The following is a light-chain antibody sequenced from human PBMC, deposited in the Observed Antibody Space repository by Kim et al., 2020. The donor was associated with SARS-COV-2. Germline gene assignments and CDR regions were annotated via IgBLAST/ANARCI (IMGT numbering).Light chain of an antibody. V-gene: IGKV1-39*01. J-gene: IGKJ4*01. CDR3: QQSYSTPFT. CDR1: QSISSY. Sequence: IQMTQSPSSLSASVGDRVTITCRASQSISSYLNWYQQKPGKAPKLLIYAASSLQSGVPSRFSGSGSGTDFTLTISSLQPEDFAPYYCQQSYSTPFTFGGGTKLEI. CDR2: AAS.